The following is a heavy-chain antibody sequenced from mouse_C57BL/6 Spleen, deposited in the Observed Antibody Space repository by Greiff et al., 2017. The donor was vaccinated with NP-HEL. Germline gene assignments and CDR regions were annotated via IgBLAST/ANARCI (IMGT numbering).Heavy chain of an antibody. J-gene: IGHJ2*01. CDR1: GYTFTSYW. Sequence: QVQLQQPGAELVKPGASVKLSCKASGYTFTSYWMQWVKQRPGQGLEWIGEIDPSDSYTNYNQKFKGKATLTVDTSSSTAYMQLSSLTSEDSAVYYCARGRESDYWGQGTTLTVSS. V-gene: IGHV1-50*01. CDR3: ARGRESDY. CDR2: IDPSDSYT.